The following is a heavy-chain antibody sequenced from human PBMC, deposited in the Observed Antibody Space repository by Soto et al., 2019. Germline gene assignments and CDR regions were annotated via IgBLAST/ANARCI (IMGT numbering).Heavy chain of an antibody. V-gene: IGHV1-69*13. CDR1: GGTFSSYA. D-gene: IGHD3-22*01. CDR2: IIPIFGTA. J-gene: IGHJ4*02. CDR3: ASHYDSSGYYYRGLDY. Sequence: SVKVSCKASGGTFSSYAISWVRQAPGQGLEWMGGIIPIFGTANYAQKFQGRVTITADESTSTAYMELSSLRSEDTAVYYCASHYDSSGYYYRGLDYWGQGTLVTVSS.